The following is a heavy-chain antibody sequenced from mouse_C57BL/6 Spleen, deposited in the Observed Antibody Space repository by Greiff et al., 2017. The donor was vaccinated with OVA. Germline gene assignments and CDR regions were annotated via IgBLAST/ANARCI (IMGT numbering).Heavy chain of an antibody. D-gene: IGHD2-4*01. Sequence: VQLKQSGPVLVKPGPSVKISCTASGFTFTDYYMHWVKQSHGKSLEWIGLVYPYNGGTSYNPKFKGKATLTVDTSSSTAYMELNSLTSDDAAVYYGASYDYDGGKAMDYWGQGTSVTVSS. CDR3: ASYDYDGGKAMDY. CDR2: VYPYNGGT. V-gene: IGHV1-36*01. J-gene: IGHJ4*01. CDR1: GFTFTDYY.